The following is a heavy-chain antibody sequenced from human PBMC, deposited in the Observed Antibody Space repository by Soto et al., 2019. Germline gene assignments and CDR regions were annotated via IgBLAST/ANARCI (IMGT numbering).Heavy chain of an antibody. J-gene: IGHJ6*03. D-gene: IGHD4-17*01. CDR1: GFTFSSYW. CDR3: ARDDAYGDYRDYYYYYMYV. V-gene: IGHV3-7*01. Sequence: GGSLRLSCAASGFTFSSYWMSWVRQAPGKGLEWVANIKQDGSEKYYVDSVKGRFTISRDNAKNSLYLQMNSLRAEDTAVYYCARDDAYGDYRDYYYYYMYVWGKGTTVTVS. CDR2: IKQDGSEK.